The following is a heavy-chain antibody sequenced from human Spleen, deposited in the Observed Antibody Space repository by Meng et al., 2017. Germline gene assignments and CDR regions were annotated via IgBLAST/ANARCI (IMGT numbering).Heavy chain of an antibody. Sequence: SLKISCAASGFTFSSYEMNLVRQAPGKGLEWVSYISCSGSTIYYPDSVSGRFTISRDNAKNSLYLKMNSLRAEDTAVYYCARVGSGSYFVNGLTMDVWGQGTTVTVSS. CDR3: ARVGSGSYFVNGLTMDV. D-gene: IGHD1-26*01. CDR2: ISCSGSTI. V-gene: IGHV3-48*03. J-gene: IGHJ6*02. CDR1: GFTFSSYE.